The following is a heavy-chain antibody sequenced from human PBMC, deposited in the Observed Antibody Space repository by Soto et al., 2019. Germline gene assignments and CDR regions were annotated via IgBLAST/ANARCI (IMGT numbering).Heavy chain of an antibody. Sequence: GASVKVSCKASGYTFTSYAMHWVRQAPGQRLEWMGWINAGNGNTKYSQKFQGRVTITRDTSASTAYMELSSLRSEDTAVYYCARRKVRGLYYYGMDVWGQGTTVTVS. CDR2: INAGNGNT. CDR1: GYTFTSYA. J-gene: IGHJ6*02. CDR3: ARRKVRGLYYYGMDV. V-gene: IGHV1-3*01.